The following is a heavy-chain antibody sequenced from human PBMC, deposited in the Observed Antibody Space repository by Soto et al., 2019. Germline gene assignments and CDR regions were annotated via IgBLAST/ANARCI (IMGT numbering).Heavy chain of an antibody. CDR2: ISYDGSNK. J-gene: IGHJ4*02. CDR3: AKPLLGEVLDY. D-gene: IGHD3-16*01. V-gene: IGHV3-30*18. Sequence: QVQLVESGGGVVQPGGSLRLSCAASGFTFSSYGMHWVRQAPGKGLEWVAVISYDGSNKYYADSVKGRFTISRDNSKNTLYLQMNSLRAEDTAVYYCAKPLLGEVLDYWGQGTLVTVSS. CDR1: GFTFSSYG.